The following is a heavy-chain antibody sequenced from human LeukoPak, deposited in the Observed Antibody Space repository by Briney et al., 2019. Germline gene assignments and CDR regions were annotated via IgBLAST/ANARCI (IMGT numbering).Heavy chain of an antibody. J-gene: IGHJ6*02. D-gene: IGHD3-10*01. Sequence: ASVKVSCKVSGYTLTELSMHWVRQAPGKGLEWMGGFDPEDGETIYAQKFQGRVTMTEDTSTDTAYKELSSLRSEDTAVYYCATDRGSYYYYGMDVWGQGTTVTVSS. CDR3: ATDRGSYYYYGMDV. V-gene: IGHV1-24*01. CDR2: FDPEDGET. CDR1: GYTLTELS.